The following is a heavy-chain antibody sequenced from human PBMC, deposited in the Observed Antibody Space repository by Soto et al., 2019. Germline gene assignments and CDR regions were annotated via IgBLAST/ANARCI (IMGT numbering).Heavy chain of an antibody. CDR3: ARGMAGVPAGY. D-gene: IGHD2-8*01. Sequence: QVQLQESGPGLVKPSETLSLTCTVSGGSISSYYWSWIRQPPGKGLEWIGYIYYSGSTNYNPSLKSRVTISVDTSKNQSSLKLSSVTAADTAVYYCARGMAGVPAGYWGQGTLVTVSS. V-gene: IGHV4-59*01. CDR1: GGSISSYY. CDR2: IYYSGST. J-gene: IGHJ4*02.